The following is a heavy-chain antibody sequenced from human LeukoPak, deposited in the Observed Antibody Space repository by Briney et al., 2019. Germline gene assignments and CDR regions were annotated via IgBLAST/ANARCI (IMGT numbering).Heavy chain of an antibody. Sequence: ASVKVSCKASGYTFTSYAMHWVRQAPGQRLEWMGWINAGNGNTKYSQKFQGRVTITRDTSASTVYMELSSLRSEDTAVYYCARGSSWYNGFDYWGQGTLVTVSS. D-gene: IGHD6-13*01. CDR3: ARGSSWYNGFDY. J-gene: IGHJ4*02. CDR2: INAGNGNT. V-gene: IGHV1-3*01. CDR1: GYTFTSYA.